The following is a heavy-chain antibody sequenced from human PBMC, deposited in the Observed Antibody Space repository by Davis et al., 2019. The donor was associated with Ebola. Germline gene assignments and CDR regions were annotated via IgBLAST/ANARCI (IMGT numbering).Heavy chain of an antibody. CDR3: ARRVYSRSGFDS. V-gene: IGHV1-18*01. CDR2: ISTYNGNT. J-gene: IGHJ4*02. CDR1: GYSFTDDG. Sequence: AASVKVSCKASGYSFTDDGISWVRQAPGQGLEWMGWISTYNGNTNYAQKVQGRLTMTKNISIGTAYMELSTLTSEDTAVYYCARRVYSRSGFDSWGQGTLVTVSS. D-gene: IGHD2-8*01.